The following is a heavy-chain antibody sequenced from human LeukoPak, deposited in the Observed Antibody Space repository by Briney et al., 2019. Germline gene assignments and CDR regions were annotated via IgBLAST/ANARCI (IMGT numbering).Heavy chain of an antibody. J-gene: IGHJ4*02. D-gene: IGHD3-16*01. CDR2: INHSGST. CDR3: ARGLGGY. Sequence: SETQSLTCAVYGGSFSGYYWSWIRQPPGKGLEWIGEINHSGSTNYNPSLKSRVTISVDTSKNQFSLKLSSVTAADTAVYYCARGLGGYWGQGTLVTVSS. CDR1: GGSFSGYY. V-gene: IGHV4-34*01.